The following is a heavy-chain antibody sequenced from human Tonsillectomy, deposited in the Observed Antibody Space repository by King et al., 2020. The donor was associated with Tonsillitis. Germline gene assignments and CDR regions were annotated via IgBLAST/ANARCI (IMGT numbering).Heavy chain of an antibody. CDR1: GFTFSSYA. CDR2: ISYDGSNK. CDR3: AGDSVFGVKEIEYYFDY. V-gene: IGHV3-30*04. J-gene: IGHJ4*02. D-gene: IGHD3-3*01. Sequence: VQLVQSGGGVVQPGRSLRLSCAASGFTFSSYAMHWVRQAPGKGLEWVAVISYDGSNKYYADSVKGRFTISRDNSKNTLYLQMNSLRAEDTAVYYCAGDSVFGVKEIEYYFDYWGQGTLVTVSS.